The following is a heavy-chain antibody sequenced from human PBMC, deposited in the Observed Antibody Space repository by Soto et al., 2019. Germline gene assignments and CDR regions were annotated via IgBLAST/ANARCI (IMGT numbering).Heavy chain of an antibody. D-gene: IGHD2-2*01. CDR2: IIPIFVTA. J-gene: IGHJ6*02. V-gene: IGHV1-69*01. CDR3: ASADCSSTSCYAVEYYYYYGMYV. Sequence: QVQLVQSGAEVKKPGSSVKVSCKASGGTFSSYAISWVRQAPGPGLEWMGGIIPIFVTANYAQKFQGRVTITADESTSTAYMELSSLSSEDTAVYYCASADCSSTSCYAVEYYYYYGMYVWGQGTTVTVAS. CDR1: GGTFSSYA.